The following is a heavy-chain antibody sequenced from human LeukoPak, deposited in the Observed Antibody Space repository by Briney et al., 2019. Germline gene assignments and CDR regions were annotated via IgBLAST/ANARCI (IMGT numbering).Heavy chain of an antibody. CDR3: AREQEGAFDI. Sequence: ASVKVSCKASGYTFTGYYMHWLRQAPGQGLEWMGWINPNSGGTNYAQKFQGRVTMNRDTSIRTAYMELSRLRSDDTAVYYCAREQEGAFDIWGQGTMVTVSS. CDR1: GYTFTGYY. J-gene: IGHJ3*02. V-gene: IGHV1-2*02. CDR2: INPNSGGT.